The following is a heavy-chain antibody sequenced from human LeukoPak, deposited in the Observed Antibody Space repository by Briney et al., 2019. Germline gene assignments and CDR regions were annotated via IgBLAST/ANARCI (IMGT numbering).Heavy chain of an antibody. CDR1: GGSISSSSYY. D-gene: IGHD6-13*01. V-gene: IGHV4-39*01. J-gene: IGHJ4*02. Sequence: PSETLSLTCTVSGGSISSSSYYWGWIRQPPGKGLEWIGSIYYSGSTYYNPSLKSRVTISVDTSKNQFSLKLSSVTAADTAVYYCARLYIAAAADYWGQGTLVTVSS. CDR2: IYYSGST. CDR3: ARLYIAAAADY.